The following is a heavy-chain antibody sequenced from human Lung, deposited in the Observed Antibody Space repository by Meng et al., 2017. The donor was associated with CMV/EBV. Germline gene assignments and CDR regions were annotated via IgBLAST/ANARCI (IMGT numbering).Heavy chain of an antibody. V-gene: IGHV5-51*01. D-gene: IGHD1-1*01. CDR3: ARGETWKSDGFDI. J-gene: IGHJ3*02. CDR2: IYPGDSDT. Sequence: GEXXKISCKGSGYSFISHWIAWVRQMPGSGLEWMGIIYPGDSDTRYSPSFQGQVTISVDKSITTAYVQWSSLEASDTAMYYCARGETWKSDGFDIWGQGTMVTVSS. CDR1: GYSFISHW.